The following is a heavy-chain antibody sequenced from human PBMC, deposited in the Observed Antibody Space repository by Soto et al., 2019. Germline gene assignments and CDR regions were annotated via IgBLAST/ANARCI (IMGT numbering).Heavy chain of an antibody. CDR3: ARGSLAARQPRRFDY. CDR2: INHSGST. Sequence: QVQLQQWGAGLLKPSETLSLTCAVYGGSFSGYYWSWIRQPPGKGLEWIGEINHSGSTNYNPSLKSRVTILVDTSKNQFSLKLSSVTAADTAVYYCARGSLAARQPRRFDYWGQGTLVTVSS. V-gene: IGHV4-34*01. J-gene: IGHJ4*02. D-gene: IGHD6-6*01. CDR1: GGSFSGYY.